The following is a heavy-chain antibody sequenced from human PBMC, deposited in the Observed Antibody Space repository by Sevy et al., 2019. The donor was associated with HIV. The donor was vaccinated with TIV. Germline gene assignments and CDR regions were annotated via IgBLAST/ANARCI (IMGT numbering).Heavy chain of an antibody. CDR1: GFIFSSYA. J-gene: IGHJ4*02. D-gene: IGHD4-17*01. CDR2: ISGSGNST. V-gene: IGHV3-23*01. CDR3: AKNSRAAVTTGLYY. Sequence: GGSLRLSCAASGFIFSSYAMSWVRQAPGKGLEWASGISGSGNSTYYADSVKSRFTISRDNSKNTLYLQMNSLRAEDAAVYYCAKNSRAAVTTGLYYWGQGTLVTVSS.